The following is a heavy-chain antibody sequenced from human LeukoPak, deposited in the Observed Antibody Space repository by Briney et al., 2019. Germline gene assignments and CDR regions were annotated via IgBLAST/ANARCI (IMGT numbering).Heavy chain of an antibody. CDR2: ISSDGNNK. J-gene: IGHJ6*02. CDR1: GFTLSSYS. Sequence: GGSLRLSCAASGFTLSSYSIHWIRQAPGMGLEWVAVISSDGNNKYYADSVKGRFTVSRDNSKNTLYLQMNSLRVEDTAVYYCSKDRDQRTQFYYYYYGMDVWGQGTTVTVSS. CDR3: SKDRDQRTQFYYYYYGMDV. D-gene: IGHD2-2*01. V-gene: IGHV3-30*04.